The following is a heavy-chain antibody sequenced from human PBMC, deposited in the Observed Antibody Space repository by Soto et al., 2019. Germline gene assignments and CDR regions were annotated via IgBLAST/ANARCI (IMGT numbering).Heavy chain of an antibody. V-gene: IGHV3-23*01. CDR1: GFTFSSYA. D-gene: IGHD2-15*01. Sequence: GGSLRLSCAASGFTFSSYAMSWVRQAPGKGLEWVSAISGSGGSTYYADSVKGRFTISRDNSKNTLYLQMSSLRAEDTAVYYCAKDTVGYCSGGSCYLLDYWGQGTLVTVSS. CDR3: AKDTVGYCSGGSCYLLDY. CDR2: ISGSGGST. J-gene: IGHJ4*02.